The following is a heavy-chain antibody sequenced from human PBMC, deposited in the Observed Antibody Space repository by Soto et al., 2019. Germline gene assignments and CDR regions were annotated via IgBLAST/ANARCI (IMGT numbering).Heavy chain of an antibody. D-gene: IGHD2-8*01. J-gene: IGHJ6*02. V-gene: IGHV3-23*01. Sequence: GGSLRLSCAASGFTFSSYAMSLVRQAPGKGLEWVSAISGSGGSTYYADSVKGRFTISRDDSKNTLYLQMNSLRAEDTAVYYCAKDHGLDGRRILYFHDRGMDVWGQGTTVTVSS. CDR2: ISGSGGST. CDR1: GFTFSSYA. CDR3: AKDHGLDGRRILYFHDRGMDV.